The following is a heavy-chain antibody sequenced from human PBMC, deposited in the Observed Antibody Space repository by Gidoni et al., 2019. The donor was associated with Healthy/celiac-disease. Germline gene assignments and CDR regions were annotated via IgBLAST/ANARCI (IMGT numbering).Heavy chain of an antibody. V-gene: IGHV3-30-3*01. Sequence: QVQLVESGGGVVQPGRSLRLSCAASGFTFSSYALHWVRQAPGKGLEWVAVISYDGSNKYYADSVKGRFTISRDNSKNTLYLQMNSLRAEDTAVYYCARETYYYDSSGYYNHYFDYWGQGTLVTVSS. CDR2: ISYDGSNK. J-gene: IGHJ4*02. CDR1: GFTFSSYA. CDR3: ARETYYYDSSGYYNHYFDY. D-gene: IGHD3-22*01.